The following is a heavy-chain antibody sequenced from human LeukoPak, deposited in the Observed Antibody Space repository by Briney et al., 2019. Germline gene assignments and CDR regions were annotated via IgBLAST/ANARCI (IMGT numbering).Heavy chain of an antibody. D-gene: IGHD3-22*01. CDR1: GFTIDGYA. V-gene: IGHV3-43*02. J-gene: IGHJ4*02. Sequence: GGSLRLSCAASGFTIDGYAMHWVRQTPGKSPEWVTLISADAGRKYYADSVKGRFTISRDNSKNSLFLQMNSLRTEDTALYYCAKGQDSSGYRSLDYWGQGTLLTVSS. CDR3: AKGQDSSGYRSLDY. CDR2: ISADAGRK.